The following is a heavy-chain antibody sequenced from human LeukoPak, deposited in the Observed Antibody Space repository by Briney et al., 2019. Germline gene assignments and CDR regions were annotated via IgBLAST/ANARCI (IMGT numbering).Heavy chain of an antibody. J-gene: IGHJ4*02. CDR3: AGGGSGYDLDY. D-gene: IGHD5-12*01. CDR2: IYYSGST. CDR1: GGSISSYY. V-gene: IGHV4-59*01. Sequence: SETLSLTCTVSGGSISSYYWSWIRQPPGKGLEWIGYIYYSGSTNYNPSLKSRVTISVDTSKNQFSLKLSSVTAADTAVYYCAGGGSGYDLDYWGQGTLVTVSS.